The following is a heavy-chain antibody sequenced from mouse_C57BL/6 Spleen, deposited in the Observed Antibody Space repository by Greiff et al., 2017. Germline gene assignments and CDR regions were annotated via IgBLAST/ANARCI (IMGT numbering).Heavy chain of an antibody. Sequence: QVQLQQPGAELVRPGSSVKLSCKASGYTFTNYWMDWVKQRPGQGLEWIGNIYPSDSETHYNQKFKDKATLTVDKSSSTAYMQRSSLTSEDSAVYYCARDLYDGDSWGQGTTLTVSS. CDR3: ARDLYDGDS. CDR1: GYTFTNYW. D-gene: IGHD2-3*01. V-gene: IGHV1-61*01. CDR2: IYPSDSET. J-gene: IGHJ2*01.